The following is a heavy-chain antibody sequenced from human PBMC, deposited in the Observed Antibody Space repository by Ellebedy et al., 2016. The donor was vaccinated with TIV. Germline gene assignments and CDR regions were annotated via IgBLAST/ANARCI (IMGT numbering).Heavy chain of an antibody. J-gene: IGHJ4*02. V-gene: IGHV1-18*01. Sequence: ASVKVSCXASGYTFTSYGISWVRQAPGQGLEWMGWISAYNGNTNYAQKLQGRVTMTTDTSTSTACMELRSLRSDDTAVYYCARGVSILWGVVVPAAHFDYWGQGTLVTVSS. CDR3: ARGVSILWGVVVPAAHFDY. CDR1: GYTFTSYG. CDR2: ISAYNGNT. D-gene: IGHD2-2*01.